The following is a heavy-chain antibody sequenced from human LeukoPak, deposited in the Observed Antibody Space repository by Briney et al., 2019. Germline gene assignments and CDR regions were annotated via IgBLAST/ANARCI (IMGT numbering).Heavy chain of an antibody. CDR1: GGSISSYY. CDR3: ARDYYGSGSYYNYYYGMDV. V-gene: IGHV4-4*07. Sequence: PSETLSLTCTVSGGSISSYYWSWIRQPAGKGLEWIGRIYTSGSTNYNPSLKSRVTMSVDTSKNQFSPKLSSVTAADTAVYYCARDYYGSGSYYNYYYGMDVWGQGTTVTVS. D-gene: IGHD3-10*01. CDR2: IYTSGST. J-gene: IGHJ6*02.